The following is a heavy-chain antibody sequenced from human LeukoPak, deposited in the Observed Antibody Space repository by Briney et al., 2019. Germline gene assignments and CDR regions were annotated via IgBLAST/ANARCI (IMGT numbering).Heavy chain of an antibody. Sequence: GGSLRLSCAASGFTFSSFEMNWVRQAPGKGLEWVSCVSNSGSTIYYADSMKGRFTISRDNSKNTLYLQMNSLRAEDTALYYCAKDRLSAPVAPRFDPWGQGTQVTVSS. CDR1: GFTFSSFE. J-gene: IGHJ5*02. CDR2: VSNSGSTI. V-gene: IGHV3-48*03. D-gene: IGHD2-15*01. CDR3: AKDRLSAPVAPRFDP.